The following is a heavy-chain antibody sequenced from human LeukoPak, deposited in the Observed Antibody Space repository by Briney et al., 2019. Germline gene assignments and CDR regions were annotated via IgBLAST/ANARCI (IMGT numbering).Heavy chain of an antibody. CDR3: AKDKVRALWFGELYYFDY. V-gene: IGHV3-23*01. CDR2: ISGSGGST. Sequence: GGTLRLSCAVSGFTFSSYAMSWVRQAPGKGLEWVSAISGSGGSTYYADSVKGRFTISRDNSKNTLYLQMNSLRAEDTAVYYCAKDKVRALWFGELYYFDYWGQGTLVTVSS. CDR1: GFTFSSYA. J-gene: IGHJ4*02. D-gene: IGHD3-10*01.